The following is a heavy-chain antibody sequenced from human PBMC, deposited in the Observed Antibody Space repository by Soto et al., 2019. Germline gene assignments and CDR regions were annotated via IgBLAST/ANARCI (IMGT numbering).Heavy chain of an antibody. Sequence: QVQLVQSGAEVKKPGSSVKVSGKASGGTFSSYSINWVRQAPGQGLEWMGRITPILGIANSAQKFQGRVTITADKATSTAYMQLSSLRYNVTAVYYFAREPNGDYSGYWAQGTLVTVSS. J-gene: IGHJ4*02. D-gene: IGHD4-17*01. CDR3: AREPNGDYSGY. V-gene: IGHV1-69*08. CDR1: GGTFSSYS. CDR2: ITPILGIA.